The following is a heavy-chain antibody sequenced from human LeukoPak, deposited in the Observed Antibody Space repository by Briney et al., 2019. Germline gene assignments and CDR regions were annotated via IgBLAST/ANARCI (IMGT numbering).Heavy chain of an antibody. Sequence: PGGSLRFSCAASGFTFGTYWMSWVRQAPGKGLEWVANIKQDGSQKYYVDSVKGRFTISGDNAKNSLYLQMNSLRVEDTAFYFCARGDPPSAYWGQGTLVTVSA. D-gene: IGHD2-15*01. CDR2: IKQDGSQK. CDR3: ARGDPPSAY. CDR1: GFTFGTYW. V-gene: IGHV3-7*01. J-gene: IGHJ4*02.